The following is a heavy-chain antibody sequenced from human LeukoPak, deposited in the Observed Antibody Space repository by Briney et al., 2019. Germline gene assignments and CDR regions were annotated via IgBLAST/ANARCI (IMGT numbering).Heavy chain of an antibody. CDR3: ARSDGAGATDY. J-gene: IGHJ4*02. V-gene: IGHV4-39*07. CDR2: IYYSGST. CDR1: GGSISSSSYY. D-gene: IGHD1-26*01. Sequence: SETLSLTCTVSGGSISSSSYYWGWIRQPPGKGLEWIGSIYYSGSTYYNPSLKSRVTISVDTSKNQLSLKLSSVTAADAAVYYCARSDGAGATDYWGQGTLVTVSS.